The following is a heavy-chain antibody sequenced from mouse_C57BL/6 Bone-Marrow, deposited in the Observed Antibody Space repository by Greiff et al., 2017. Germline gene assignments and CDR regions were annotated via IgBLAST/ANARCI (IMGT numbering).Heavy chain of an antibody. V-gene: IGHV14-4*01. Sequence: VQLQQSGAELVRPGASVKLSCTASGFNIKDDYMHWVKQRPEQGLEWIGWIDPENGDTESASKFQGKATITADTSSNTAYLQLSSLTSEDTAVYYCTTWGRFAYWGQGTLVTVSA. CDR3: TTWGRFAY. J-gene: IGHJ3*01. CDR1: GFNIKDDY. CDR2: IDPENGDT.